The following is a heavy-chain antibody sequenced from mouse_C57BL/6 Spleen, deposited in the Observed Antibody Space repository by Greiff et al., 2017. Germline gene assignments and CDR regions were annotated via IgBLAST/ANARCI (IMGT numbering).Heavy chain of an antibody. V-gene: IGHV1-5*01. Sequence: EVQLQESGTVLARPGASVKMSCKTSGYTFTSYWMHWVKQRPGQGLEWIGAIYPGNSDTSYNQKFKGKAKLTAVTSASTAYMELSSLTNEDSAVYYCTGVYYDYDGAWFAYWGQGTLVTVSA. J-gene: IGHJ3*01. D-gene: IGHD2-4*01. CDR1: GYTFTSYW. CDR3: TGVYYDYDGAWFAY. CDR2: IYPGNSDT.